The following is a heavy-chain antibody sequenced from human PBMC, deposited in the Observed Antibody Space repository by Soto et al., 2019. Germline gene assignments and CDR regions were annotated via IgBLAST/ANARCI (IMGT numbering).Heavy chain of an antibody. CDR3: VRGGHVVVVTAALDY. D-gene: IGHD2-21*02. V-gene: IGHV1-46*01. CDR1: GDTFTDYY. Sequence: QVQLMQSGAEVKKPGASVKVSCKASGDTFTDYYIHWVRQAPGQGLEWMGTVNPSGGHTTYAQHFLGRVNMTRDTSTSTLYMELTSLTSDDTAIYYCVRGGHVVVVTAALDYWGQGTLVTVSP. J-gene: IGHJ4*02. CDR2: VNPSGGHT.